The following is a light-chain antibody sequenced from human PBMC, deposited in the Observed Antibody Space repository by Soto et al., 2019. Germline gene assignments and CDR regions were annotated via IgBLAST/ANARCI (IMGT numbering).Light chain of an antibody. J-gene: IGLJ1*01. Sequence: QSVLTQPASVSGSPGQSITISRTGTSSDVGGYNYVSWYQQHPGKAPKLMIYDVSNRPSGVSNRFSGSKSGNTASLTISGLQAEDEADYYCSSYTSSRTYVFGTGTKVTVL. V-gene: IGLV2-14*01. CDR1: SSDVGGYNY. CDR2: DVS. CDR3: SSYTSSRTYV.